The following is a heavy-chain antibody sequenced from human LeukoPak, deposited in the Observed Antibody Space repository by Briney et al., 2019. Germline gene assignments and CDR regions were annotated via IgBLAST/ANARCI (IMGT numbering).Heavy chain of an antibody. D-gene: IGHD5-12*01. Sequence: PGGSLRLSCAASGFTFSSYWMHWVRQAPGKGLFGASRINSNGSSTSYADSVKGRFTISRDNAKNTLYLQMNSLRAEDTAVYYCAKVGDVDIVATRPDYYYMDVWGKGTTVTVSS. CDR3: AKVGDVDIVATRPDYYYMDV. V-gene: IGHV3-74*01. CDR1: GFTFSSYW. CDR2: INSNGSST. J-gene: IGHJ6*03.